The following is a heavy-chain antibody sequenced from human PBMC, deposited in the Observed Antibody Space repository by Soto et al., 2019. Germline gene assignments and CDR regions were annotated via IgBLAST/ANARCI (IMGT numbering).Heavy chain of an antibody. CDR1: GYTFTGYY. CDR3: ALAPMGTDDAFDI. J-gene: IGHJ3*02. Sequence: ASVKVSCKASGYTFTGYYMHWVRQAPGQGLEWMGWINPNSGGTNDAQKFQGWVTMTRDTSIRTAYMELSRLGADDAAVYYCALAPMGTDDAFDIWGQGTMVTVSS. D-gene: IGHD3-10*01. V-gene: IGHV1-2*04. CDR2: INPNSGGT.